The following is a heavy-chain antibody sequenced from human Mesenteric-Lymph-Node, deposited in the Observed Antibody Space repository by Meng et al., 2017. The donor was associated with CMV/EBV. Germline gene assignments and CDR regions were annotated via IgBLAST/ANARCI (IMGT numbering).Heavy chain of an antibody. CDR3: ARGVSGYVSAEYFQH. CDR2: TNHSGST. V-gene: IGHV4-34*01. CDR1: GGSFSGYY. D-gene: IGHD5-12*01. J-gene: IGHJ1*01. Sequence: SQTLSLTCAVYGGSFSGYYWSWIRQPPGKGLEWIGETNHSGSTNYNPSLKSRVTISVDTSKNQFSLKLSSVTAADTAVYYCARGVSGYVSAEYFQHWGQGTLVTVSS.